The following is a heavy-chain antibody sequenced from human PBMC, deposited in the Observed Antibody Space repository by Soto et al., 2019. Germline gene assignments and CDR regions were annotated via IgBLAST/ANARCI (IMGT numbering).Heavy chain of an antibody. CDR3: ARGVLGYCSGGSCRNHYYYGMDV. CDR2: IIPIFGTA. Sequence: QVQLVQSGAEVKKPGSSVKVSCKASGGTFSSYAISWVRQAPGQGLEWMGGIIPIFGTASYAQKFQGRVTITADESTSTAYMELSSLRSEDTAVYYCARGVLGYCSGGSCRNHYYYGMDVWGQGTTVTVSS. J-gene: IGHJ6*02. V-gene: IGHV1-69*01. D-gene: IGHD2-15*01. CDR1: GGTFSSYA.